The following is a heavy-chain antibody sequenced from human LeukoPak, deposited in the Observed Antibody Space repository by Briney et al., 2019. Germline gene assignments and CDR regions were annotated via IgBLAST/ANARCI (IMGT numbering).Heavy chain of an antibody. CDR2: IRYDGSNK. V-gene: IGHV3-30*02. Sequence: GGSLRLSCAASGFTFSSYGMHWVRQAPGKGLEGVAFIRYDGSNKYYADSVKGRFTISRDNSKNTLYLQMNSLRSDDTAVYYCAREGEQWLDVDYWGQGTLVTVSS. D-gene: IGHD6-19*01. J-gene: IGHJ4*02. CDR3: AREGEQWLDVDY. CDR1: GFTFSSYG.